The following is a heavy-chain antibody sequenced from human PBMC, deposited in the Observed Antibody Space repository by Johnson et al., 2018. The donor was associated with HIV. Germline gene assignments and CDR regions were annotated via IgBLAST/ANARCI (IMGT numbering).Heavy chain of an antibody. D-gene: IGHD2-2*01. CDR1: GFTFSSYA. V-gene: IGHV3-30*04. Sequence: MLLVESGGGVVQPGRSLRLSCAASGFTFSSYAMHWVRQAPGKGLEWVAVIRYGGTTDYAAPVKGRFTISRDDSKNTLYLQMNSLKTEDTAVYYCARDRGSMPAVAFDIWGQGTMVTVSS. CDR3: ARDRGSMPAVAFDI. CDR2: IRYGGTT. J-gene: IGHJ3*02.